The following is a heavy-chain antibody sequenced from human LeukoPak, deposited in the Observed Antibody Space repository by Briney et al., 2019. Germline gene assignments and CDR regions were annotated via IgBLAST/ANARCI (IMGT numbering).Heavy chain of an antibody. CDR1: GYIFTKYV. Sequence: ASVKVSCKASGYIFTKYVVHWVRQAPGQRPEWMGWIKAGSGDTKYSQNFQDRLTITRDTSASTVYMELSSLTSGDTALYYCARDDCGDTCYPGGYWGQGTLVTVSS. CDR3: ARDDCGDTCYPGGY. V-gene: IGHV1-3*01. J-gene: IGHJ4*02. D-gene: IGHD2-21*01. CDR2: IKAGSGDT.